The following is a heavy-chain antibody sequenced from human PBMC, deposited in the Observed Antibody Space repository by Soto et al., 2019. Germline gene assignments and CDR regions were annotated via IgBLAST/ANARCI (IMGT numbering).Heavy chain of an antibody. V-gene: IGHV3-30-3*01. J-gene: IGHJ6*02. CDR1: GFTFSSYA. D-gene: IGHD2-21*02. Sequence: QVQLVESGGGVVQPGRSLRLSCAASGFTFSSYAMHWVRQAPGKGLEWVAVISYDGSNKYYADSVKGRFTISRDNSKNTLYLQMNSLRAEDTAVYYCARDNVVVTAMPAYCYGMDVWGQGTTVTVSS. CDR2: ISYDGSNK. CDR3: ARDNVVVTAMPAYCYGMDV.